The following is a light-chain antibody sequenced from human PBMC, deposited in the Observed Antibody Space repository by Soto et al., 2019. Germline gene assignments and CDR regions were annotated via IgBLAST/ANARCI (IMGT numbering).Light chain of an antibody. CDR2: GAS. CDR1: QSVTNSY. Sequence: EIVMTQSPVTLSVSPGERATLSCRASQSVTNSYLAWYQQKPGQAPRLLIFGASTRAAGIPARFSGSGSGTEFTLTISSLQSEDFAVFYCQQYGSSPGTFGQGTKVDIK. V-gene: IGKV3-20*01. CDR3: QQYGSSPGT. J-gene: IGKJ1*01.